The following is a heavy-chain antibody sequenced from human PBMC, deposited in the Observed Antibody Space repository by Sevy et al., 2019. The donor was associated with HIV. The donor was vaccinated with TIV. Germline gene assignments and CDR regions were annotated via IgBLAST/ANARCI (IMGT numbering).Heavy chain of an antibody. D-gene: IGHD3-9*01. V-gene: IGHV6-1*01. CDR2: TYYRSKWYN. CDR3: ARGGYDILTGFETDDAFDI. J-gene: IGHJ3*02. Sequence: QSQTLSLTCAISGDSVSSNSAAWNWIRQSPSRGLEWLGRTYYRSKWYNDYAVSVKSRITINPDTSKSQFSLQLNSVTPEDTAVYYCARGGYDILTGFETDDAFDIWGQGTMVTVSS. CDR1: GDSVSSNSAA.